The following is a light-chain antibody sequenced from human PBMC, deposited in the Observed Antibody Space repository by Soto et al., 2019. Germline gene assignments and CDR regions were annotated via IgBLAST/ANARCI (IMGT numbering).Light chain of an antibody. J-gene: IGLJ1*01. CDR3: TSYAGSNILYV. CDR2: EVS. CDR1: SSDVGGYDY. V-gene: IGLV2-8*01. Sequence: QSVLTQPPSASGSHGQSVTISCTGTSSDVGGYDYVSWYQQHPGKAPKPMIYEVSKRPSGVPDRFSGSKSGNTASLTVSGLQAEDEADYYCTSYAGSNILYVFGTGTKVTVL.